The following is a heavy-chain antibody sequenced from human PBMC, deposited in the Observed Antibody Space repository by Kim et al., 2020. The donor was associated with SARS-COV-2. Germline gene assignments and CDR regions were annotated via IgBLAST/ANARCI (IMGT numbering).Heavy chain of an antibody. CDR2: INSGGAYK. D-gene: IGHD5-18*01. J-gene: IGHJ6*01. V-gene: IGHV3-48*03. CDR1: GFSFNNYE. CDR3: AGDDTGYNYGSDTALYY. Sequence: GGSLRLSCAGSGFSFNNYEMNWVRQAPGKGLEWISHINSGGAYKYYAVSVKGRSTISSNNANNSLYLQMNRLRADATADYYCAGDDTGYNYGSDTALYY.